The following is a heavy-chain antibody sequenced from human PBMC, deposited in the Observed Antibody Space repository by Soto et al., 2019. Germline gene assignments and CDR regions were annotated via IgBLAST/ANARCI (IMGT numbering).Heavy chain of an antibody. CDR2: IYYSGST. V-gene: IGHV4-59*01. Sequence: SETLSLTCTVSGFPISRYYWSWIRQPPGKGLEWIGYIYYSGSTNYNPSLKSRVTISVDTSKNQFSLKLSSVPAADTAVYYCASTYDYIWGSYHNWGQGTLVTVSS. D-gene: IGHD3-16*02. CDR1: GFPISRYY. CDR3: ASTYDYIWGSYHN. J-gene: IGHJ4*02.